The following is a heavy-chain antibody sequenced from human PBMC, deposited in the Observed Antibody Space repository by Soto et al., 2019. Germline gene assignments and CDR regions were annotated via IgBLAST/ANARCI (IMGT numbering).Heavy chain of an antibody. CDR1: GFTVSSNY. V-gene: IGHV3-66*01. Sequence: EVQLVESGGGLVQPGGSPRLSCAASGFTVSSNYMSWVRQAPGKGLEWVSVIYSGGSTYYADSVKGRFTISRDNSKNTLYLQMNSLRAEDTAVYYCARDSRYSSSWFYYFDYWGQGTLVTVSS. CDR2: IYSGGST. D-gene: IGHD6-13*01. J-gene: IGHJ4*02. CDR3: ARDSRYSSSWFYYFDY.